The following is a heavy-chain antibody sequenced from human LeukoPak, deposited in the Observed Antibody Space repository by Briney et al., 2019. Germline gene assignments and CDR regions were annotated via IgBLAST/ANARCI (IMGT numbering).Heavy chain of an antibody. D-gene: IGHD2-2*01. CDR2: ISGSGGST. V-gene: IGHV3-23*01. Sequence: PGGSLRLSCAASGFTFSSYAMSWVRQAPGKGLEWVSAISGSGGSTYYADSVKGRFTISRDNSKNTLYLQMNSLRAEDTAVYYCATWEYQLLWSGYTYWGQGTLVTVSS. CDR3: ATWEYQLLWSGYTY. CDR1: GFTFSSYA. J-gene: IGHJ4*02.